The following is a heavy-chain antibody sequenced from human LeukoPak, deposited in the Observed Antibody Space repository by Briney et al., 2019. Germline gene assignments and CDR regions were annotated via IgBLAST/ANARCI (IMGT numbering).Heavy chain of an antibody. CDR3: ARHGTAAGPFQL. CDR1: GGSISSGNYY. V-gene: IGHV4-61*01. CDR2: VYYSGTI. J-gene: IGHJ1*01. Sequence: NPSQTLSLTCTVSGGSISSGNYYWSWIRQPPGKGLEWIAYVYYSGTINYNPSLESRVTISVDTSKNQFSLRLTSVAAADTAVYYCARHGTAAGPFQLWGQGTLVTVSS. D-gene: IGHD2-21*02.